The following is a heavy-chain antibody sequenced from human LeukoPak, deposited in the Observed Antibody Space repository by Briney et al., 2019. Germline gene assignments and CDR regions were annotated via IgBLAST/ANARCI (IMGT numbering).Heavy chain of an antibody. J-gene: IGHJ4*02. CDR1: GYTFSTYA. V-gene: IGHV1-8*02. D-gene: IGHD3-10*01. CDR2: MNPNSGNT. Sequence: ASVKVSCKTSGYTFSTYAINWVRQATGQGLEWMGWMNPNSGNTGYAQKFQGRVTMTRNTSISTAYMELSSLRSEDTAVYYCARGRATMVRGVIAKWGQGTLVTVPS. CDR3: ARGRATMVRGVIAK.